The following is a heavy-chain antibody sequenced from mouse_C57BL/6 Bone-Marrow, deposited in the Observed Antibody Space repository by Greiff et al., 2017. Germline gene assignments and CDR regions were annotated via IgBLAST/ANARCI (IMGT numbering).Heavy chain of an antibody. CDR3: ARLEFDGSSGDWYFDV. Sequence: VQLVESGPELVKPGASVKLSCKASGYTFTSYDINWVKQRPGQGLEWIGWIYPRDGSTKYNEKFKGKATLTVDTSSSTAYMELHSLTSEDSEVDFCARLEFDGSSGDWYFDVWGTGTTVTVSS. D-gene: IGHD1-1*01. J-gene: IGHJ1*03. CDR2: IYPRDGST. V-gene: IGHV1-85*01. CDR1: GYTFTSYD.